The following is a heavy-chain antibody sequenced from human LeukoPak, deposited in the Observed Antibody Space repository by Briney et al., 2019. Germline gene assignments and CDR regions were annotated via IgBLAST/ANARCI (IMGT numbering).Heavy chain of an antibody. D-gene: IGHD6-19*01. Sequence: GGSLRLSCAASGFTVSSNYMSWVRQAPGEGVEWVSVIYSGGSTYYADSVKGRFTISRDNSKNTLYLQMNSLRAEDTAVYYCARVISVAGLDVWGQGTTVTVSS. J-gene: IGHJ6*02. CDR3: ARVISVAGLDV. CDR2: IYSGGST. V-gene: IGHV3-53*01. CDR1: GFTVSSNY.